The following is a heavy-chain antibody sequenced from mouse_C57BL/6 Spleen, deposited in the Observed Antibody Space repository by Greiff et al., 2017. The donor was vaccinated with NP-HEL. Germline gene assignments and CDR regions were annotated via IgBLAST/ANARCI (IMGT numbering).Heavy chain of an antibody. D-gene: IGHD2-2*01. CDR2: INPNNGGT. J-gene: IGHJ1*03. Sequence: EVQLQQSGPELVKPGASVKMSCKASGYTFTDYNMHWVKQSHGKSLEWIGYINPNNGGTSYNQKFKGKATLTVNKSSSTAYMELRSLTSEDSAVYYCARIKEAGYHWYFDVWGTGTTVTVSS. CDR1: GYTFTDYN. V-gene: IGHV1-22*01. CDR3: ARIKEAGYHWYFDV.